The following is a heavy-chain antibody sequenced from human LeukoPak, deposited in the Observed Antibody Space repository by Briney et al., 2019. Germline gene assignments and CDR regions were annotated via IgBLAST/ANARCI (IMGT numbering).Heavy chain of an antibody. V-gene: IGHV4-59*01. J-gene: IGHJ6*02. CDR3: ARERGITMVRGVINYYGMDV. Sequence: SETLSLTCTVSGGSISSYYWGWIRQPPGKGLEWIGYIYYSGSTNYNPSLKSRVTISVDTSKNQFSLKLSSVTAADTAVYYCARERGITMVRGVINYYGMDVWGQGTTVTVSS. CDR2: IYYSGST. D-gene: IGHD3-10*01. CDR1: GGSISSYY.